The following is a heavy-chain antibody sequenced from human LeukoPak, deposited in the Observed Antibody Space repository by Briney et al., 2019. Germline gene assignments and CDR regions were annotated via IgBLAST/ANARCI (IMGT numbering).Heavy chain of an antibody. D-gene: IGHD3-10*01. V-gene: IGHV3-9*01. J-gene: IGHJ4*02. CDR1: GFMFDDYA. Sequence: GRSLRLSYAGSGFMFDDYAMHWVRQAPGKGMASISGISWNSGSIGYADSVKGRFTISRDNAKNSLYLQMNSLRAEDTALYYCAKDMDTLVRGVIFNWGQGTLVTVSS. CDR2: ISWNSGSI. CDR3: AKDMDTLVRGVIFN.